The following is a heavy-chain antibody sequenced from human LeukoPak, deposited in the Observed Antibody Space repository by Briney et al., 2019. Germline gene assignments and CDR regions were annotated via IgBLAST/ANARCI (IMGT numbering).Heavy chain of an antibody. CDR3: AKDIGHSGSPDAFDI. D-gene: IGHD1-26*01. V-gene: IGHV3-30-3*01. J-gene: IGHJ3*02. CDR2: ISYDGSNK. Sequence: GRSLRLSCAASGFTFSSYAMHWVRQAPGKGLEWVAVISYDGSNKYYADSVKGRFTISRDNSKNTLYLQMNSLRAEDTAVYYCAKDIGHSGSPDAFDIWGQGTMVAVSS. CDR1: GFTFSSYA.